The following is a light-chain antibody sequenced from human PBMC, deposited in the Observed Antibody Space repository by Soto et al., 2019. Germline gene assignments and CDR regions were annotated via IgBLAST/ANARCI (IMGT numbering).Light chain of an antibody. CDR2: DNN. J-gene: IGLJ2*01. V-gene: IGLV2-14*01. CDR3: ATWDGSLPGEV. Sequence: QSALTQPASVSGSPGQSITISCTATSSDVGGYNYVSWYQQHQGKAPKLMIYDNNKRPSGIPDRFSGSKSGTSGTLDITGLQTGDEADYYCATWDGSLPGEVFGGGTKLTVL. CDR1: SSDVGGYNY.